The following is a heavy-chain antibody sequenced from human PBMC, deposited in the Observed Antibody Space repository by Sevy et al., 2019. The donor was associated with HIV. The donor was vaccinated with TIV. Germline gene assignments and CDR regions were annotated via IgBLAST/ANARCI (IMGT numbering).Heavy chain of an antibody. CDR3: AKDRVSGSYYAGDFDY. J-gene: IGHJ4*02. CDR2: ITYSGGST. Sequence: GGSLRLSCAASGFTFNNYAMSWVRQAPGNGLEWVSVITYSGGSTYYADSVKGQFTISRDNSKNTLYLQMNSLRSEDTAVYYCAKDRVSGSYYAGDFDYWGQGTLVTVSS. D-gene: IGHD1-26*01. V-gene: IGHV3-23*01. CDR1: GFTFNNYA.